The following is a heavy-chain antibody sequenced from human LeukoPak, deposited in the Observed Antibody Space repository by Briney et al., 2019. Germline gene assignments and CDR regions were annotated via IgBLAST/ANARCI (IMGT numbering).Heavy chain of an antibody. J-gene: IGHJ5*02. Sequence: SETLSLTCTVSGGSISSHYWSWIRQPPGKGLEWIGYIYYSGSTNYNPSLKSRVTISVDTSKNQFSLKLSSVTAADTAVYYCARGGSGYCTNGVCYPAVAGPYHWGQGTLVTVSS. V-gene: IGHV4-59*11. CDR1: GGSISSHY. CDR2: IYYSGST. CDR3: ARGGSGYCTNGVCYPAVAGPYH. D-gene: IGHD2-8*01.